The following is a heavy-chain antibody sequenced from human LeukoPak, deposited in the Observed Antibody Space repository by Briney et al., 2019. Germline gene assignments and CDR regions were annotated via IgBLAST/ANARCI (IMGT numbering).Heavy chain of an antibody. D-gene: IGHD5-12*01. Sequence: GGSLSLSCLASGFTFSYYSMNWVRQAPGTGLEWVSYINSISGEIWYADSVKGRFTISRDDAKNSLYLQMNSLRDEDTAVYYCARDHGYAFDYWGQGTLVTVSS. V-gene: IGHV3-48*02. J-gene: IGHJ4*02. CDR1: GFTFSYYS. CDR2: INSISGEI. CDR3: ARDHGYAFDY.